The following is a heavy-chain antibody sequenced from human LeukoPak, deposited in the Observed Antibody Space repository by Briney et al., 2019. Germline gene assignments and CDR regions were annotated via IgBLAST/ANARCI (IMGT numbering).Heavy chain of an antibody. V-gene: IGHV1-46*01. J-gene: IGHJ4*02. CDR3: VRQDYGDYVGLGY. D-gene: IGHD4-17*01. CDR1: GYTFTSYY. Sequence: ASVKVSCKASGYTFTSYYMHWVRQAPGQGLEWMGIVNPSGGSTSYAQKFQGRVTMTRDTSTSTVYMELSSLRSEDTAVYYCVRQDYGDYVGLGYWGQGTLVTVSS. CDR2: VNPSGGST.